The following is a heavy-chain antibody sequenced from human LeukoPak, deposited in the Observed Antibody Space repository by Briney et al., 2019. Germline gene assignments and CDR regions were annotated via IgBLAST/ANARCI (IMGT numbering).Heavy chain of an antibody. CDR3: ARDLRYSSGWSASGMDV. CDR2: IIPIFGTA. J-gene: IGHJ6*03. D-gene: IGHD6-19*01. CDR1: GGTFSSYA. V-gene: IGHV1-69*06. Sequence: WGPVKVSCKASGGTFSSYAISWVRQAPGQGLEWMGGIIPIFGTANYAQKFQGRVTITADKSTSTAYMDLRSLRSDDTAVYYCARDLRYSSGWSASGMDVWGKGTTVTISS.